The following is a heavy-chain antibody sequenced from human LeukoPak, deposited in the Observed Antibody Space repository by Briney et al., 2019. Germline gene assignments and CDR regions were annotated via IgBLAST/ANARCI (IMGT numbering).Heavy chain of an antibody. J-gene: IGHJ4*02. D-gene: IGHD5-18*01. CDR1: GYTFTGYY. V-gene: IGHV1-2*02. CDR2: INPNSGGT. CDR3: ARYSYGYYFDY. Sequence: ASVKVSFKSSGYTFTGYYMHWVRQAPGQGLEWMGWINPNSGGTNYAQKFQGRVTMTRDTSISTAYMELSRLRSDDTAVYYCARYSYGYYFDYWGQGTLVTVSS.